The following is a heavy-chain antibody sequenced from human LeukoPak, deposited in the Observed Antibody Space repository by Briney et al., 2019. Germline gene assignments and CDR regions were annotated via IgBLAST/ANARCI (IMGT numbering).Heavy chain of an antibody. Sequence: SETLSLTCTVSGGSISSYYWSWIRLPPGKGLEWIGYIYYSGSTNYNPSLKSRVTISVDTSKNQFSLKVRSVTAADTAVYYCAREGFLGSGSYPDYWGQGTLVTVSS. CDR3: AREGFLGSGSYPDY. D-gene: IGHD3-10*01. CDR1: GGSISSYY. V-gene: IGHV4-59*01. J-gene: IGHJ4*02. CDR2: IYYSGST.